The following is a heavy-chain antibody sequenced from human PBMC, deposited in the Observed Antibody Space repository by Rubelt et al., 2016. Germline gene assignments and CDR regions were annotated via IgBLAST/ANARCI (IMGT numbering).Heavy chain of an antibody. V-gene: IGHV6-1*01. Sequence: QVQLQQSGPGLVKPSQTLSLTCAISGDSVSSSTAAWSWIRQSPSRGLEWLGRTYYRSKWYSASAVSMKSRLSINPDTSKNQFSLQLNSVTPEDTAVYYCARGPGLLDYWDQGTLVTVSS. CDR2: TYYRSKWYS. CDR1: GDSVSSSTAA. CDR3: ARGPGLLDY. D-gene: IGHD7-27*01. J-gene: IGHJ4*02.